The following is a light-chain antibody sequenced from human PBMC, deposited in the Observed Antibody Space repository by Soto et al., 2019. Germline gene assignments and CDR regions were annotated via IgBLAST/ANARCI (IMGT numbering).Light chain of an antibody. V-gene: IGLV2-14*01. CDR2: EVS. CDR3: CSYAGSSTVV. J-gene: IGLJ2*01. CDR1: SSDVGGYSY. Sequence: QSALTQPASVSGSPGQSITISCTGTSSDVGGYSYVSWYQQHPGKTPKLMIYEVSNRPSGVSHRFSGSKSGNTASLTISGLQTEDEADYYCCSYAGSSTVVFGGGTKLTVL.